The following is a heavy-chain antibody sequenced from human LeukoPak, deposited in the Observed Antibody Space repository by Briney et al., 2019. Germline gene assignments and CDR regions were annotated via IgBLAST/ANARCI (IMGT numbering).Heavy chain of an antibody. D-gene: IGHD6-13*01. CDR2: IYYSGST. Sequence: SETLSLTWTVSGGSISSYYWSWIRQPPGKGLEWIGYIYYSGSTNYNPSLKSRVTISVDTSKNQFSLKLSSVTAADTAVYYCARVYSSSCFDYWGQGTLVTVSS. J-gene: IGHJ4*02. CDR1: GGSISSYY. V-gene: IGHV4-59*01. CDR3: ARVYSSSCFDY.